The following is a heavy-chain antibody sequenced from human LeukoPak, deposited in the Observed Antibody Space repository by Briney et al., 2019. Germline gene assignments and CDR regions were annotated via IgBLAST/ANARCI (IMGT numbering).Heavy chain of an antibody. V-gene: IGHV1-2*02. CDR2: INPNSGGT. Sequence: ASVKVSCKASGYTFTGYYMHWVRQAPGQGLEWMGWINPNSGGTNYAQKFQGRVTMTRDTSISTAYMELSRLGSDDTAVYYCARESRMVRGVIITGWFDPWGQGTLVTVSS. CDR1: GYTFTGYY. J-gene: IGHJ5*02. D-gene: IGHD3-10*01. CDR3: ARESRMVRGVIITGWFDP.